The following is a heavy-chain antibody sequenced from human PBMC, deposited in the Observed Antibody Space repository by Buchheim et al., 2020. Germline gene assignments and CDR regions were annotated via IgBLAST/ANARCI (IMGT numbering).Heavy chain of an antibody. V-gene: IGHV3-48*03. CDR3: ARAYYYDSSGYYYYYYYYGMDV. CDR1: GFTFSSYA. D-gene: IGHD3-22*01. J-gene: IGHJ6*02. CDR2: ISSSGSTI. Sequence: EVQLLESGGGLAQPRGSLRLSCAASGFTFSSYAMNWVRQVPGKGLEWVSYISSSGSTIYYADSVKGRFTLSRDNAQNSLYLQMNSLRAEDTAVYYCARAYYYDSSGYYYYYYYYGMDVWGQGTT.